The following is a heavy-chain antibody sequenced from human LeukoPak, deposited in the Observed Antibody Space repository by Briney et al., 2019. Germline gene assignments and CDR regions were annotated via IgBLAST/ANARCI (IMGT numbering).Heavy chain of an antibody. CDR3: ARHPRWDIVVVPAARRQRNWFDP. CDR2: IYHSGST. CDR1: GYSISSGYY. J-gene: IGHJ5*02. V-gene: IGHV4-38-2*02. Sequence: SETLSLTCTVSGYSISSGYYWGWIRQPPGKGLEWIGSIYHSGSTNYNPSLKSRVTISVDTSKNQFSLKLSSVTAADTAVYYCARHPRWDIVVVPAARRQRNWFDPWGQGTLVTVSS. D-gene: IGHD2-2*01.